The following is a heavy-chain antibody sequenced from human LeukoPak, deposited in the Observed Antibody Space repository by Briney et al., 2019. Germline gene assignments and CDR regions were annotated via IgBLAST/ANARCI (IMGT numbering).Heavy chain of an antibody. CDR1: GFTFSSYS. V-gene: IGHV3-21*01. Sequence: GGSLRLSCAASGFTFSSYSMDWVRQAPGKGLEWVSSISSSITYIYYADSVKGRFTISRDNAKNSLYLQMNSLRAEDTAVYYCARAYYFDYWGQGTLVTVSS. J-gene: IGHJ4*02. CDR3: ARAYYFDY. CDR2: ISSSITYI.